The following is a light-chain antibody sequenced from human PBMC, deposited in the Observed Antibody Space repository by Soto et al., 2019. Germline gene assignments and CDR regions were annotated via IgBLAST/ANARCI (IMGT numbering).Light chain of an antibody. CDR3: QQHAELPLT. CDR1: QDIGTY. Sequence: DIQMTQSPSSLSASVGDRVIITCLASQDIGTYLAWYQQKSGKAPKPLIYDASYLETGVPSRFSARGSGTEFSFTISSLQPEDFATYYCQQHAELPLTFGRGTNIDIK. V-gene: IGKV1-33*01. J-gene: IGKJ4*01. CDR2: DAS.